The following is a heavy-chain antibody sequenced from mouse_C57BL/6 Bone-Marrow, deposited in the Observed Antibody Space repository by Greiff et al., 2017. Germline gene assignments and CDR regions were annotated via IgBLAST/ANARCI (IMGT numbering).Heavy chain of an antibody. V-gene: IGHV1-54*01. J-gene: IGHJ3*01. CDR2: INPGSGGT. D-gene: IGHD3-3*01. CDR1: GYAFTNYL. CDR3: ARSGDCGSWFAY. Sequence: QVQLKESGAELVRPGTSVKVSCKASGYAFTNYLIEWVKQRPGQGLEWIGVINPGSGGTNYNEKFKGKATLTADKSSSTAYMQLSSLTSEDSAVYFCARSGDCGSWFAYWGQGTRVTVSA.